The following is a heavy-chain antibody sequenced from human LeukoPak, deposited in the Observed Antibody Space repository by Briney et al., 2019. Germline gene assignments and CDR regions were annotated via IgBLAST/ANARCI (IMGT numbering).Heavy chain of an antibody. J-gene: IGHJ2*01. D-gene: IGHD6-19*01. V-gene: IGHV3-23*01. CDR1: GFTFSSYA. Sequence: PGGSLSLSCAASGFTFSSYAMSWVRHAPGKGLVWVSGISGSGGRTFYTDSVKGRFTISRDNSKNTLNLQMNSMRAEDTAVYYCAKDRAVVGDYWYFDLWGRGTLVTVSS. CDR2: ISGSGGRT. CDR3: AKDRAVVGDYWYFDL.